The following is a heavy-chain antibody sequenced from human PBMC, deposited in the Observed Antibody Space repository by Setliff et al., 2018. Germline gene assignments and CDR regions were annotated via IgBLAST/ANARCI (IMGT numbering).Heavy chain of an antibody. CDR2: LIPFFGTT. V-gene: IGHV1-69*13. CDR1: GGTFSSFA. J-gene: IGHJ6*02. Sequence: SVKVSCKTSGGTFSSFAVSWVRQAPGQRPEWMGRLIPFFGTTIYAQKFQGRVTIAADQSTSTVFMELNSLRSEDTAFYYCARDSRQWLEGGASGDMDIWGQGTAVTVSS. CDR3: ARDSRQWLEGGASGDMDI. D-gene: IGHD6-19*01.